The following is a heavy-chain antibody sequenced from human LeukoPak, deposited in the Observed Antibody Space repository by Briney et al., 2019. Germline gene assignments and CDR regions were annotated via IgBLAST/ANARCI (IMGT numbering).Heavy chain of an antibody. D-gene: IGHD3-3*01. CDR1: GYTFTSYG. V-gene: IGHV1-18*01. CDR3: ARVGGFLEGLEWNAFDI. CDR2: ISAYNGNT. Sequence: ASVKVSCKSSGYTFTSYGISWVRQAPGQGLEWVGWISAYNGNTNYAQKLQGRVTMTTDTSTSTAYMELRSLRSDDTAVYYCARVGGFLEGLEWNAFDIWGQGTTVTVSS. J-gene: IGHJ3*02.